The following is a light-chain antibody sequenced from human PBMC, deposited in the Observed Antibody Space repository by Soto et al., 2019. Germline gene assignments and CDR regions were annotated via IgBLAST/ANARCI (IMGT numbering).Light chain of an antibody. V-gene: IGKV3-20*01. CDR2: GAT. CDR3: QQYGSSSGYT. CDR1: QSVSRSY. J-gene: IGKJ2*01. Sequence: EIVLTQSPGTLSLSPGERATLSCRASQSVSRSYLAWYQQKPGQAPRLLIYGATSRATGIPDRFSGSGSGTNFTLTISRLEPEDFAVYYCQQYGSSSGYTCDQGTKLEIK.